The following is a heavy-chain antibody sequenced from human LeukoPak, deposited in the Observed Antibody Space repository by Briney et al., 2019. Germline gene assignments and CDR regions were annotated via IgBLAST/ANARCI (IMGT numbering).Heavy chain of an antibody. J-gene: IGHJ3*02. V-gene: IGHV4-34*01. CDR2: INHSGST. Sequence: SETLSLTCAVYGGSSSGYYWSWIRQPPGKGLEWIGEINHSGSTNYNPSLKSRVTISVDTSKNQFSLKLSSVTAADTAVYYCARDPGNAFDIWGQGTMVTVSS. D-gene: IGHD1-26*01. CDR3: ARDPGNAFDI. CDR1: GGSSSGYY.